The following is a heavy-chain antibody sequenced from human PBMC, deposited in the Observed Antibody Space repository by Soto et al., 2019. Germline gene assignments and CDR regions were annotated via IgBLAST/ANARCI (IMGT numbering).Heavy chain of an antibody. CDR3: TTDDYGDYYYGMDV. Sequence: GGSLRLSCAASGFTFSNAWMSWVRQAPGKGLEWVGRIKSKTDGGTTDYAAPVKGRFTISRDDSKNTLYLQMNSLKSEDTAVYYCTTDDYGDYYYGMDVWGQGTTVTVSS. CDR1: GFTFSNAW. V-gene: IGHV3-15*01. J-gene: IGHJ6*02. CDR2: IKSKTDGGTT. D-gene: IGHD4-17*01.